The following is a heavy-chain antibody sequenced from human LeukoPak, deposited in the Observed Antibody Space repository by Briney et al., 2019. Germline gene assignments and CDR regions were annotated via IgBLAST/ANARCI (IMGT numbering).Heavy chain of an antibody. J-gene: IGHJ5*02. Sequence: PSETLSLTCTVSGGSISSYYWTWIRQPPGKGLEWSGYIYYSRSTNYNPSLKNRVTISVDTTKNQFSLKLSSVTAADTAVYYCARTDSSGYFSWFDPWGQGTLVTVSS. CDR2: IYYSRST. V-gene: IGHV4-59*01. CDR1: GGSISSYY. CDR3: ARTDSSGYFSWFDP. D-gene: IGHD3-22*01.